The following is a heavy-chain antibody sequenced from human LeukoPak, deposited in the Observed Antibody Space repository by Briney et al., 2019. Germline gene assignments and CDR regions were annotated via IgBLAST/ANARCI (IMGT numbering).Heavy chain of an antibody. CDR3: AGRASHSRVTMVRGVIVAANNHHFDY. Sequence: KPSETLSLTCAVYRGSFSGYYWSWIRQPPGKGLEWIGEINHSGTTNYNPSLKSRVTISVDTSKNQFSLKLSSVTAADTAVYYCAGRASHSRVTMVRGVIVAANNHHFDYWGQGTLVTVSS. V-gene: IGHV4-34*01. CDR1: RGSFSGYY. CDR2: INHSGTT. J-gene: IGHJ4*02. D-gene: IGHD3-10*01.